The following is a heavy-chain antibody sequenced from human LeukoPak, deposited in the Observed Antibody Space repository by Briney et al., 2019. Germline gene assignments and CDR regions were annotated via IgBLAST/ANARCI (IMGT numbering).Heavy chain of an antibody. D-gene: IGHD3-22*01. CDR1: GDSTSSSDYY. V-gene: IGHV4-39*01. CDR3: ARAYDSSGDSSYYFDF. J-gene: IGHJ4*02. Sequence: SETLSLTCTVSGDSTSSSDYYWGWIRQPPGKGLESIGGIYYSGSAYYNSALKSRVTISIDTSKNQFSLKLSSVAAADTAVYYCARAYDSSGDSSYYFDFWGQGTLVTVSS. CDR2: IYYSGSA.